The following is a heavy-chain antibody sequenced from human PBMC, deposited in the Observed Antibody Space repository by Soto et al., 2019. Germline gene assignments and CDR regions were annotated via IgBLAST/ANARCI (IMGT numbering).Heavy chain of an antibody. Sequence: SETLSLTCKVSGTSVRHFYWSWIRQSAGKGLEWIGRIYSTGTTNFNPSLKSRLTMSMDMSENQVSLNLTSVTAADTAVYYCVRDRADFSSTYYHYFSVWGRGTLVTVSS. CDR1: GTSVRHFY. CDR3: VRDRADFSSTYYHYFSV. D-gene: IGHD6-13*01. J-gene: IGHJ2*01. CDR2: IYSTGTT. V-gene: IGHV4-4*07.